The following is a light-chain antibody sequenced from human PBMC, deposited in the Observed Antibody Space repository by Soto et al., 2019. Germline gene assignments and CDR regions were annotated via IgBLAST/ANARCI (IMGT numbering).Light chain of an antibody. V-gene: IGKV3-11*01. CDR1: QSIRNF. CDR2: DAS. CDR3: QQRYNSPWT. Sequence: EIVLTQSPGTLSLSPGERATLSCRASQSIRNFLAWYQQKPGQAPRLLIYDASNRATGLPPRFSGSGSGTDFTLAISGLEPEDLADYYCQQRYNSPWTFGQGTKVEI. J-gene: IGKJ1*01.